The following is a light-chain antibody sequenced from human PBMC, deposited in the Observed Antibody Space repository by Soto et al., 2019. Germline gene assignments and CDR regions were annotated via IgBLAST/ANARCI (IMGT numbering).Light chain of an antibody. Sequence: HSALTQPPSASGSPGQSVTISCTGTSSDVGGHNSVSWYQHHPGKAPKLVIYEVSKRPSGVPDRFSGSKSANTASLTVSGLQADDEADYYCSSYAGTYYYVFGTGTKVTVL. CDR3: SSYAGTYYYV. V-gene: IGLV2-8*01. CDR2: EVS. CDR1: SSDVGGHNS. J-gene: IGLJ1*01.